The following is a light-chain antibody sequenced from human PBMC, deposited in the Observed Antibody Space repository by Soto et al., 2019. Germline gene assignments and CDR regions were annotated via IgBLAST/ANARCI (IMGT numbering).Light chain of an antibody. CDR1: QSVRTY. CDR3: QQRNSWPPIT. V-gene: IGKV3-11*01. Sequence: EIVLTQSPVTLSLSPGERATLSGRASQSVRTYLAWYQVKPGQAPRLLIYDASSRASGVPARFSGSGSGTDFTLTISSLEPEDFALYYCQQRNSWPPITFGQGTRLEIK. J-gene: IGKJ5*01. CDR2: DAS.